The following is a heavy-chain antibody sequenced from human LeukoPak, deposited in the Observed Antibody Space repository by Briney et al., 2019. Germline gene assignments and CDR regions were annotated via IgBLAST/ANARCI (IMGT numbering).Heavy chain of an antibody. CDR3: ARAAYCGGGCYYWFDT. CDR2: ISGSSTTI. D-gene: IGHD2-21*02. CDR1: GVTFSTCS. Sequence: RGSLRLSCAASGVTFSTCSMNWVRQAPGKGLEWVSYISGSSTTIHYADSVKGRFTISRDNAKNSLYLQMNSLRDEDTAVYYCARAAYCGGGCYYWFDTWGQGTLVTVSS. V-gene: IGHV3-48*02. J-gene: IGHJ5*02.